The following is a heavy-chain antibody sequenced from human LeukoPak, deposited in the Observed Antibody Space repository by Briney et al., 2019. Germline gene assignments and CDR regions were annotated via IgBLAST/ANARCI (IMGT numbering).Heavy chain of an antibody. D-gene: IGHD3-10*01. CDR2: ISWNSGSI. V-gene: IGHV3-9*01. J-gene: IGHJ4*02. Sequence: AGGSLRLSCAASGFTFDDYAMHWVRQAPGKGLEWVSGISWNSGSIGYADSVKGRFTISRDNAKNSLYLQMNSLRAEDTAVYYCARDSPKYYYGSGSYANWYDYWGQGTLVTVSS. CDR1: GFTFDDYA. CDR3: ARDSPKYYYGSGSYANWYDY.